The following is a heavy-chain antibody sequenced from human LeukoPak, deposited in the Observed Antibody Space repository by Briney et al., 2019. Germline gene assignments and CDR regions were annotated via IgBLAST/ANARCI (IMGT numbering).Heavy chain of an antibody. CDR2: IRYDGSNK. V-gene: IGHV3-30*02. CDR1: GFTFSSYG. D-gene: IGHD3-10*01. Sequence: GGSLRLSCAASGFTFSSYGMHWVRQAPGKGLEWVAFIRYDGSNKYYADSVKGRFTISGDNSKNTLHLQMNSLRAEDTAVYYCARDGDTAIRGVDFDYWGQGTLVTVSS. J-gene: IGHJ4*02. CDR3: ARDGDTAIRGVDFDY.